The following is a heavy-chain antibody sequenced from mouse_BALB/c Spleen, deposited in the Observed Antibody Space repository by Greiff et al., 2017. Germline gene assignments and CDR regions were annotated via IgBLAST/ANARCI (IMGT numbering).Heavy chain of an antibody. CDR2: INPSTGYT. CDR1: GYTFTSYW. J-gene: IGHJ4*01. Sequence: QVQLQQSGAELAKPGASVKMSCKASGYTFTSYWMHWVKQRPGQGLEWIGYINPSTGYTEYNQKFKGKATLTADKSSSTAYMELSSLTSEDSAVYYCTRGGYVGAMDYWGQGTSVTVSS. V-gene: IGHV1-7*01. D-gene: IGHD2-2*01. CDR3: TRGGYVGAMDY.